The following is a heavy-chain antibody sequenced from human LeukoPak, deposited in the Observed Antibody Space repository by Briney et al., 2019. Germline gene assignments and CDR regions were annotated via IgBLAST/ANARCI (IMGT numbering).Heavy chain of an antibody. CDR1: GYSFTTYW. V-gene: IGHV5-51*01. D-gene: IGHD1-7*01. Sequence: GESLKISCRGSGYSFTTYWIAWVRQMPGKGLEWMGIIYPSDSDTKYSPSFQGQVTISADKSINTAYLQWSSLRASDTAMYYCARDVELSRSLNFDYWGQGTLLTVSS. CDR3: ARDVELSRSLNFDY. CDR2: IYPSDSDT. J-gene: IGHJ4*02.